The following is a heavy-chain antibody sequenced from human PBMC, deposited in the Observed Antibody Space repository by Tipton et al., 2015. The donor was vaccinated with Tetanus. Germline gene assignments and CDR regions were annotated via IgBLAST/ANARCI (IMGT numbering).Heavy chain of an antibody. CDR3: ARAHCTDGVCNFDF. Sequence: VQLVQSGGEVKKPGESPKISCKGSGYIFNNYWIGWVRQKPGKGLEWMGIIYPGDSDTRYSPSFQGQVTILVDKSINTAYLQWSSLKASETSMFYCARAHCTDGVCNFDFWGQGALVTVAS. V-gene: IGHV5-51*01. D-gene: IGHD2-8*01. CDR1: GYIFNNYW. J-gene: IGHJ4*02. CDR2: IYPGDSDT.